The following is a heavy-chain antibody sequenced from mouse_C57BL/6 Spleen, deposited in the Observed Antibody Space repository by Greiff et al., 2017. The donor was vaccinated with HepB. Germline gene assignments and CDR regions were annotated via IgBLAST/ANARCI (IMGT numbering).Heavy chain of an antibody. J-gene: IGHJ1*03. Sequence: VQLQQPGAELVRPGSSVKLSCKASGYTFTSYWMDWVKQRPGQGLEWIGNIYPSDSETHYNQKFKDKATLTVDKSSSTAYMQLSSLTSEDSAVYYCASRVDGYWYFDVWGTGTTVTVSS. V-gene: IGHV1-61*01. CDR1: GYTFTSYW. CDR2: IYPSDSET. D-gene: IGHD2-3*01. CDR3: ASRVDGYWYFDV.